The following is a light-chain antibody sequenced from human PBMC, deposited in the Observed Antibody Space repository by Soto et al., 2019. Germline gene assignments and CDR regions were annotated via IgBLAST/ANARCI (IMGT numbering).Light chain of an antibody. CDR3: QQYGSSPWT. Sequence: IVFTQFPGTLSLSPGERATLSCRPRQSVSSSYLAWYQKNPGQAPRLLIYGASSRATGIPDRFSGSGSGTDFTLTISRLEPEDFAVYYCQQYGSSPWTFGEGTKVDIK. CDR1: QSVSSSY. V-gene: IGKV3-20*01. CDR2: GAS. J-gene: IGKJ1*01.